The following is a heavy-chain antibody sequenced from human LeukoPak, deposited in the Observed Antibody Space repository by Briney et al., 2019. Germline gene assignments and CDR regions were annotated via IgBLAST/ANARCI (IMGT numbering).Heavy chain of an antibody. CDR1: GLSFSNAW. D-gene: IGHD3-10*01. CDR2: ISGTGDST. Sequence: PGGSLRLSCTASGLSFSNAWMGWVRQAPGKGLEWVSDISGTGDSTYYADSVKGRFTISRDNSKNTLYLQMNSLRADDTAIYYCAKESGYYYGYFEYWGQGTLVTVSS. J-gene: IGHJ4*02. CDR3: AKESGYYYGYFEY. V-gene: IGHV3-23*01.